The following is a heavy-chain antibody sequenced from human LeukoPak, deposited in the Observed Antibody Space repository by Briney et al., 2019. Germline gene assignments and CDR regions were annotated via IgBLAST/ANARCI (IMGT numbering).Heavy chain of an antibody. Sequence: PSETLSLTCTVSGGSISSYYWSWLRQPPGKGLEWIGYIYYSGSTNYNPSLKSRVTISVDTSKNQFSLKLSSVTAAGTAVYYCARVDWNWYFDLWGRGTLVTVSS. D-gene: IGHD3-9*01. J-gene: IGHJ2*01. CDR3: ARVDWNWYFDL. CDR2: IYYSGST. CDR1: GGSISSYY. V-gene: IGHV4-59*01.